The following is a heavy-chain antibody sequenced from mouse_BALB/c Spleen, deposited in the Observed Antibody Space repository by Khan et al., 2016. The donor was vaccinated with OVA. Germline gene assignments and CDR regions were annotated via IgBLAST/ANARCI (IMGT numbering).Heavy chain of an antibody. Sequence: VQLKESGAELVKPGASVKLSCTASGFNIKDTYMHWVKQRPEQGLAWIGRIDPANGNTKYDPKFQGKATITADTSSNTAYLQLSSLTSEDTAVYYCARDYWDVFAYWGQGTLVTVSA. CDR3: ARDYWDVFAY. J-gene: IGHJ3*01. CDR1: GFNIKDTY. D-gene: IGHD4-1*01. V-gene: IGHV14-3*02. CDR2: IDPANGNT.